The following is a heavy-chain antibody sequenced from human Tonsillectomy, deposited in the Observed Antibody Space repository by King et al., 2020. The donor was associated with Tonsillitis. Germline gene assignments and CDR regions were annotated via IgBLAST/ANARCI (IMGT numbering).Heavy chain of an antibody. CDR3: ARDVAAAGFLWD. CDR1: GFIVSSNY. V-gene: IGHV3-53*01. CDR2: IYRGGST. Sequence: QLVESGGGLIQPGGSLRLSCAASGFIVSSNYMSWVRQAPGKGLEWVSVIYRGGSTYYADSVKGRFTISRDNSKKTLYLQMNRQRAEDTAVYYCARDVAAAGFLWDWGQGTLVTVSS. D-gene: IGHD6-13*01. J-gene: IGHJ4*02.